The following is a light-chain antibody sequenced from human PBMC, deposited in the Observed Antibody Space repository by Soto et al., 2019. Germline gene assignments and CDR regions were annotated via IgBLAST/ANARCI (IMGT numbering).Light chain of an antibody. CDR1: QSISGW. CDR2: DAS. J-gene: IGKJ3*01. V-gene: IGKV1-5*01. Sequence: DIQLTQSPSTLSASVGDRVTITCRASQSISGWLAWYQQRPGKAPKLLIYDASSLKSGVPSRFSGSGSGTEFTLTSGGLQPDDFATYSCQQYSGYSLFTFGPGTVVDIK. CDR3: QQYSGYSLFT.